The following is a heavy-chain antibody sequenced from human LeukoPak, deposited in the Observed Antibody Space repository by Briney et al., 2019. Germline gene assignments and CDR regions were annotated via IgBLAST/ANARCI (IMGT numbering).Heavy chain of an antibody. CDR2: ISESGANT. Sequence: GGSLRLSCAASGFTFSSYAMSWVRQAPGKGLEWVSTISESGANTHYAASVKGRFTISRDDSKNTLYVQMNSLRVEDTAVYYCAKADFWSGYSKSMGFDYWGQGTLVTVSS. V-gene: IGHV3-23*01. D-gene: IGHD3-3*01. J-gene: IGHJ4*02. CDR1: GFTFSSYA. CDR3: AKADFWSGYSKSMGFDY.